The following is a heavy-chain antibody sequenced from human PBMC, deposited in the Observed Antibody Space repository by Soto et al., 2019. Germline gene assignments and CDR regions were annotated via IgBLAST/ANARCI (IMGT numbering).Heavy chain of an antibody. D-gene: IGHD1-26*01. Sequence: SETLSLTCTVSGGSISSYYWSWIRQPPGKGLEWIGYIYYSGSTNYNPSLKSRVTISVDTSKNQFSLKLSSVTAADTAVYYCASLKWELPDYYGMDVWGQGTTVTVSS. CDR2: IYYSGST. V-gene: IGHV4-59*08. J-gene: IGHJ6*02. CDR1: GGSISSYY. CDR3: ASLKWELPDYYGMDV.